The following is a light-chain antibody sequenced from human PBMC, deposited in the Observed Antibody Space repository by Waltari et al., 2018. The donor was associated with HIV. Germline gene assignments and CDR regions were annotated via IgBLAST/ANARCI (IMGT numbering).Light chain of an antibody. J-gene: IGKJ1*01. CDR2: WAS. CDR1: QSVLYSSNTKNY. V-gene: IGKV4-1*01. Sequence: VMTQYPDSLAVSLGERATINCKSSQSVLYSSNTKNYLAWYQQKPGQPPKLLVYWASTRESGVPGRFSGSGSGTDFTLTISSLQAEDVAVYYCQQYYSTPRTFGQGTKVEIK. CDR3: QQYYSTPRT.